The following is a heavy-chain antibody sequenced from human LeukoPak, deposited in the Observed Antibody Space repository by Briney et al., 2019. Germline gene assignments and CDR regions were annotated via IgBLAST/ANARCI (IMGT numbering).Heavy chain of an antibody. CDR3: TTEAHDSSGTNPDY. Sequence: GGSLRLSCAASGFTFSNAWMSWVRQAPGKGLEWVGRIKSKTDGGTTDYAAPVKGRFTISRDDSKNTLYLQMNSLKTEDTAVYYCTTEAHDSSGTNPDYWGQGTLVTVSS. CDR1: GFTFSNAW. V-gene: IGHV3-15*01. D-gene: IGHD3-22*01. J-gene: IGHJ4*02. CDR2: IKSKTDGGTT.